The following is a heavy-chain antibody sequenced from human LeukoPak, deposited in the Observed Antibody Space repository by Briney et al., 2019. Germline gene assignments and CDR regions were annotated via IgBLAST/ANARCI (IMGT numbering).Heavy chain of an antibody. J-gene: IGHJ4*02. Sequence: SETLSLTCSVSGCSISSGYYWGWIRQPPGKGLEWIGSMFHSGSSYYNPSLKSRVTISLDTSKNQFSLKLSSVTAADTAVYYCAGGCSGGSCYGGHDYWGQGTLVTVSS. V-gene: IGHV4-38-2*02. CDR1: GCSISSGYY. D-gene: IGHD2-15*01. CDR2: MFHSGSS. CDR3: AGGCSGGSCYGGHDY.